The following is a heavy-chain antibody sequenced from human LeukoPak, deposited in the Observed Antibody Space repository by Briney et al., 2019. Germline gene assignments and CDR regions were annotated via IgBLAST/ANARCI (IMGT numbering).Heavy chain of an antibody. J-gene: IGHJ4*02. CDR2: IYWDDDK. V-gene: IGHV2-5*02. CDR3: AHRPPQGTFDY. D-gene: IGHD3/OR15-3a*01. Sequence: SGPTLVKPTQTLTLTCTFSGFSVSTSGVGVGWIRQAPGKALEWLALIYWDDDKSYSPSLRSRLTITKDTSKNQVVLAMTNMDPVDTATYYCAHRPPQGTFDYWGRGTGLSVSS. CDR1: GFSVSTSGVG.